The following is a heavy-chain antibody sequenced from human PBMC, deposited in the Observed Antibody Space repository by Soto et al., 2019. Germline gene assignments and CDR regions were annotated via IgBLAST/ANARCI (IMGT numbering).Heavy chain of an antibody. Sequence: QVQLVQSGAEVKNPGASVKVSCKASGYTFTRYGIGWARQAPGQGLEWMGWINTYNGKTNYAQNGQGRVTLTTDTSTSTAYMELRSLRSNDTAIYYCAMVDVYVTPSPQDVWGQGTTVIVSS. CDR1: GYTFTRYG. D-gene: IGHD3-16*01. J-gene: IGHJ6*02. CDR3: AMVDVYVTPSPQDV. CDR2: INTYNGKT. V-gene: IGHV1-18*01.